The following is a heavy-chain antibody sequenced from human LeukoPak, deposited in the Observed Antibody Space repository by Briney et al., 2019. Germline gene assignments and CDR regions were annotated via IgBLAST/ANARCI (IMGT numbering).Heavy chain of an antibody. J-gene: IGHJ4*02. V-gene: IGHV4-59*01. CDR3: ARVSSSWYSDY. Sequence: SETLSLTCTVSGGSLSSYYWSWIRQPPGKGLEWIGYIYYSGSTNYNPSLKSRVTISVDTSKNQFSLKLSSVTAADTAVYYCARVSSSWYSDYWGQGTLVTVSS. D-gene: IGHD6-13*01. CDR1: GGSLSSYY. CDR2: IYYSGST.